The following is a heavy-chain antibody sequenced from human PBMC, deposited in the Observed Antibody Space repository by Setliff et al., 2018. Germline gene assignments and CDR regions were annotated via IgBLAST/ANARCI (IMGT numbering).Heavy chain of an antibody. D-gene: IGHD4-17*01. CDR2: IRQDGSEK. CDR3: ARTSTVTRNPLS. V-gene: IGHV3-7*03. Sequence: PGGSLRLSCAASGFTFSNYCMSWIRQAPGKGLEWVAKIRQDGSEKYYVDSAKGRFTISRDNAKNSLYLQMNSLRAEDTAVYYCARTSTVTRNPLSWGQGTLVTVSS. CDR1: GFTFSNYC. J-gene: IGHJ5*02.